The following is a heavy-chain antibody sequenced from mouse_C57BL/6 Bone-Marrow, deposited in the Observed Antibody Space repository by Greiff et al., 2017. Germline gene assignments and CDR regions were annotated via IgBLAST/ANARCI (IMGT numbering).Heavy chain of an antibody. V-gene: IGHV1-74*01. J-gene: IGHJ2*01. CDR3: ARSRELMVTTYYFDY. CDR2: IHPSDSDT. Sequence: VQLQQPGAELVKPGASVKVSCKASGYTFTSYWMHWVKQRPGQGLEWIGRIHPSDSDTNYNQKFKSKATLTVDTSSSTAYMQLSSLTSEDSAVYYCARSRELMVTTYYFDYWGQGTTLTVSS. D-gene: IGHD2-3*01. CDR1: GYTFTSYW.